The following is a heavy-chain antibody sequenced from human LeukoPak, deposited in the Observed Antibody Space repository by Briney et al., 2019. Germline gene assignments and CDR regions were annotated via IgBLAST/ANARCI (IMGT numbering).Heavy chain of an antibody. V-gene: IGHV4-34*01. Sequence: WVRQSPGKGLEWIAEINHRGDTNYNPSVKSRVTISVDTSKNQFSLKVTSLTAADTAIYYCARGPTISETGYFDYWGQGTLVTVSS. J-gene: IGHJ4*03. D-gene: IGHD1-1*01. CDR2: INHRGDT. CDR3: ARGPTISETGYFDY.